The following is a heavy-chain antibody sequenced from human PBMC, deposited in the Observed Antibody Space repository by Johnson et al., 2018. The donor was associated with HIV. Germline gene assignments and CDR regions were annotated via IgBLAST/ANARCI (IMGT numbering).Heavy chain of an antibody. CDR2: IKQDGSEK. V-gene: IGHV3-7*01. J-gene: IGHJ3*02. CDR3: ARDESGYDEGFDAFDI. CDR1: GFTFSSYW. Sequence: VQLVESGGGLVQPGGSLRLSCEASGFTFSSYWMSWVRQAPGKGLEWVANIKQDGSEKYYVDSVKGRFTISRDNAKNSLYLQMNSLRVEDTAVYYCARDESGYDEGFDAFDIWGQGTMVTVSS. D-gene: IGHD5-12*01.